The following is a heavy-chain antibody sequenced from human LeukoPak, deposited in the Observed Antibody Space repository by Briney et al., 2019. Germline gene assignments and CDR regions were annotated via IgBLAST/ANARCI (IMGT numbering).Heavy chain of an antibody. CDR3: ARVTEVVVPAAMDY. J-gene: IGHJ4*02. CDR1: GYTFTGYY. CDR2: INPNSGGT. Sequence: ASVKVSCKASGYTFTGYYMHWVRQAPGQGLEWMGRINPNSGGTNYAQKFQGRVTMTRDTSISTAYMELSRLRSDDTAVYYCARVTEVVVPAAMDYWGQGTLVTVSS. V-gene: IGHV1-2*06. D-gene: IGHD2-2*01.